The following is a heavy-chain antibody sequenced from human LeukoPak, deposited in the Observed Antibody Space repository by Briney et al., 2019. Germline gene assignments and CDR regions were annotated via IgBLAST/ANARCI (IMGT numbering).Heavy chain of an antibody. CDR3: ARNFWSRYSCAFDI. J-gene: IGHJ3*02. D-gene: IGHD3-3*01. CDR1: GFTFDDYG. CDR2: INWNGGST. V-gene: IGHV3-20*04. Sequence: PGGSLRLSCAASGFTFDDYGMSWVRQAPGKGLEWVSGINWNGGSTGYADSVKGRFTISRDNAKNSLYLQMNSLRAEDTALYYCARNFWSRYSCAFDIWGQGTMVTVSS.